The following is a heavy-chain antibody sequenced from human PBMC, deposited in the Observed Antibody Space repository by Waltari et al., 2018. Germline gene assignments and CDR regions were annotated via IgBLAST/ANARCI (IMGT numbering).Heavy chain of an antibody. Sequence: QVQLVESGGGVVQPGRSLRLSCAASGFTFSSYAMHWVRQAPGKGLEWVAVISYDGSNKYYADSVKGRFTISRDNSKNTLYLQMNSLRAEDTAVYYCARGLDSSGWYAHYWGQGTLVTVSS. CDR1: GFTFSSYA. V-gene: IGHV3-30*01. CDR3: ARGLDSSGWYAHY. J-gene: IGHJ4*02. D-gene: IGHD6-19*01. CDR2: ISYDGSNK.